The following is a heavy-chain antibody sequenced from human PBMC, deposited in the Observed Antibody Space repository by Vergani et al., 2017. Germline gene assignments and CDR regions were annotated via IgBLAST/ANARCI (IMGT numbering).Heavy chain of an antibody. CDR3: AGALDFWSGSDY. CDR2: IKQDGNEK. J-gene: IGHJ4*02. V-gene: IGHV3-7*01. Sequence: EVQLVESGGGLVQPGGSLRLSCSASGFTFSSYWMSWVRQAPGKGLEWVANIKQDGNEKYYVDSVKGRFTISRDNAKNSLYLQMKRLRAEDPAVYYCAGALDFWSGSDYWGQGTLVTVSS. D-gene: IGHD3-3*01. CDR1: GFTFSSYW.